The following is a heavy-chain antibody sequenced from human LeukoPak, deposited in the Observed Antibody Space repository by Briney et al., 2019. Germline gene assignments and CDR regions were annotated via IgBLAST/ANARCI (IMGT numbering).Heavy chain of an antibody. CDR3: ARGSPDYGGKGGDY. Sequence: ASVKVSCKASGYSFTGHCIHWVRQAPGQGLEWMGWINPNSGGTNYAQKFQGRVTMARDTSITTAYMELIRLRSEDTAVYYCARGSPDYGGKGGDYWGQATLVTVSS. D-gene: IGHD4-23*01. CDR2: INPNSGGT. V-gene: IGHV1-2*02. CDR1: GYSFTGHC. J-gene: IGHJ4*02.